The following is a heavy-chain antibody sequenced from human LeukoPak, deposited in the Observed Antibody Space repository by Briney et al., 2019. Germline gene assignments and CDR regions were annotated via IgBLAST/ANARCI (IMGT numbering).Heavy chain of an antibody. CDR3: ARGPDDSSRD. J-gene: IGHJ4*02. Sequence: AETLSLICAVYGGSFSGYYWSWIRQPPGKGLEWIGEINHSGNTNYNPSLKSRVTISVDTSKNQFSLKLSSVTAADTAVYYCARGPDDSSRDWGQGTLVTVSS. CDR1: GGSFSGYY. CDR2: INHSGNT. V-gene: IGHV4-34*01. D-gene: IGHD3-22*01.